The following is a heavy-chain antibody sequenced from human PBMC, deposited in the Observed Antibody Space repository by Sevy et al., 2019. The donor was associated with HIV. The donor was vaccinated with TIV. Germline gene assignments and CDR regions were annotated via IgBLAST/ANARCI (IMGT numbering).Heavy chain of an antibody. D-gene: IGHD3-3*01. CDR2: ISYDGNNK. CDR1: GFTFSSFS. J-gene: IGHJ1*01. Sequence: GGSLRLSCAASGFTFSSFSMHWVRQAPGKGLEWVATISYDGNNKYYADSVKGRFTISRDNSKNSLYLQMNSLRVEDTAVYWWAFECRFSNVAEYFQNWGQGTLVTVSS. V-gene: IGHV3-30-3*01. CDR3: AFECRFSNVAEYFQN.